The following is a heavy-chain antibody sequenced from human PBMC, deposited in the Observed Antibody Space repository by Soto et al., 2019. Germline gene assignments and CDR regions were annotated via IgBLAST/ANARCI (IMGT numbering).Heavy chain of an antibody. CDR3: TRSMVSDYYYYYGMDV. Sequence: VGSLRLSCAASGFTFSSYGMHWVRQAPGKGLEWVAVIWYDGSNKYYADSVKGRFTISRDNSKNTLYLQMNSLRAEDTAVYYCTRSMVSDYYYYYGMDVWGQGTTVTVSS. CDR1: GFTFSSYG. D-gene: IGHD3-10*01. CDR2: IWYDGSNK. V-gene: IGHV3-33*01. J-gene: IGHJ6*02.